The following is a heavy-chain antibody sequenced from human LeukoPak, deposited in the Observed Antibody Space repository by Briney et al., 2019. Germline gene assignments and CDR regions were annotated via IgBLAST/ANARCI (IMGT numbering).Heavy chain of an antibody. J-gene: IGHJ4*02. CDR2: ISSSSSTI. CDR3: ARERGIQLWTTWDYYFDY. Sequence: GKSLRLSCAASGFTFSSYSKNWVRQAPGKGLEWVSYISSSSSTIYYADSVKGRFTISRDNAKNSLYLQMNSLRDEDTAVYYCARERGIQLWTTWDYYFDYWGQGALVTVAS. CDR1: GFTFSSYS. V-gene: IGHV3-48*02. D-gene: IGHD5-18*01.